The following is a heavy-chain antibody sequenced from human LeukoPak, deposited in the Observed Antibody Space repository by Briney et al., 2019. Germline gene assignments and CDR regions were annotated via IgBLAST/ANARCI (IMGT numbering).Heavy chain of an antibody. J-gene: IGHJ4*02. CDR3: AKDSPSTYYYGSGSYFVY. Sequence: PGGSLRLSCTASKFAFSSYAMSWVRQAPGKGLEWVSAISGSGGSTYYADSVKGRFTISRDNSKNTLYLQMNSLRAEDTAVYYCAKDSPSTYYYGSGSYFVYWGQGTLVAVSS. CDR2: ISGSGGST. V-gene: IGHV3-23*01. CDR1: KFAFSSYA. D-gene: IGHD3-10*01.